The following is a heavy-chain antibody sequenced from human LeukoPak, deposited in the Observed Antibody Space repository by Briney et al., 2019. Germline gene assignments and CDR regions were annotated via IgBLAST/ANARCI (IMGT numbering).Heavy chain of an antibody. J-gene: IGHJ5*02. CDR3: ARGSECTSTSCYTVGRFDP. D-gene: IGHD2-2*02. V-gene: IGHV3-23*01. CDR2: ISGSGGGT. CDR1: GFTFSSYA. Sequence: GGSLRLSCAASGFTFSSYAMSWVRQAPGKGLEWVSAISGSGGGTYYADSVKGRFTISRDNSKNTLFLQMSSLRAEDTAIYYCARGSECTSTSCYTVGRFDPWGQGTLVTVSS.